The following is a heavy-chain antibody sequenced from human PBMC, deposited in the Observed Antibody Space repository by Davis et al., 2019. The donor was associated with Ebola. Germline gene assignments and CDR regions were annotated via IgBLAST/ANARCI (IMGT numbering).Heavy chain of an antibody. CDR3: AGGGLVPAALYL. J-gene: IGHJ3*01. D-gene: IGHD2-2*01. CDR1: GAAMTRYD. CDR2: IAYTGNT. Sequence: PSEALSLTCTGSGAAMTRYDWSWSRQPPGKGLEWIGYIAYTGNTIYNPSLKSRVTISGDTSKKQFSLRLSSVTAADTAVYYCAGGGLVPAALYLWGQGTMVTVSS. V-gene: IGHV4-59*01.